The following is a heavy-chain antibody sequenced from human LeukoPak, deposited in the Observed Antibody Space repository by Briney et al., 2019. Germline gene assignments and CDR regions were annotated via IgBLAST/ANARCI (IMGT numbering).Heavy chain of an antibody. V-gene: IGHV1-2*02. CDR1: VYTFTPYY. CDR2: INPNNGVT. D-gene: IGHD2-2*01. J-gene: IGHJ6*02. CDR3: TRDHCTSVNCYEYNYYGMDV. Sequence: GASLRVSRKSSVYTFTPYYIHCAPRAPRQGREWMVWINPNNGVTEYAQKFQGSVTRSRCKCASTAYMELSRQRSDDTDVYYWTRDHCTSVNCYEYNYYGMDVWGQGTPVTVSS.